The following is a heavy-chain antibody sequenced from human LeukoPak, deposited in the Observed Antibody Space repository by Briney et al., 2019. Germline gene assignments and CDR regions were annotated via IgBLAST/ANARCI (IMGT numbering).Heavy chain of an antibody. V-gene: IGHV4-39*01. D-gene: IGHD6-6*01. CDR3: ACQTGCGSSPFDY. J-gene: IGHJ4*02. Sequence: SETLSLTCTVSGGSICSNSYYWGWIRQPPGRGLEWIGSIYYSGTTYYNPSLKSRVTISVDTSKSQLSLNLSSVTAADTAVYYCACQTGCGSSPFDYWGQGTLVTVSS. CDR1: GGSICSNSYY. CDR2: IYYSGTT.